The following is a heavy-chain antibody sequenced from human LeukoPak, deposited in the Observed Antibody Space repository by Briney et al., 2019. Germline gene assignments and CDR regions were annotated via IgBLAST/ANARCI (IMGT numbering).Heavy chain of an antibody. CDR2: INHSGGN. V-gene: IGHV4-34*01. Sequence: SETLSLTCAVYGASFTGYYWSWFRQPPGKGLEWIGDINHSGGNNYNPSLKSRVTISLDTIYNQLPLKLSSEAAADTAGSYGAWLIRRQGGDVWGEGRTVTVSS. CDR3: AWLIRRQGGDV. D-gene: IGHD6-19*01. J-gene: IGHJ6*04. CDR1: GASFTGYY.